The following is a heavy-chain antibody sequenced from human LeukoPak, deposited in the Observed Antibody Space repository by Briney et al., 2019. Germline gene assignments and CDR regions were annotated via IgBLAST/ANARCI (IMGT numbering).Heavy chain of an antibody. D-gene: IGHD3-22*01. J-gene: IGHJ4*02. Sequence: SETLSLTCTVSGGPISSYYWSWIRQPPGKGLEWIGYIYYSGSTNYNPSLKSRVTISVDTSKNQFSLKLSSVTAADTAVYYCARNYYDSSGFGYWGQGTLVTVSS. V-gene: IGHV4-59*01. CDR2: IYYSGST. CDR1: GGPISSYY. CDR3: ARNYYDSSGFGY.